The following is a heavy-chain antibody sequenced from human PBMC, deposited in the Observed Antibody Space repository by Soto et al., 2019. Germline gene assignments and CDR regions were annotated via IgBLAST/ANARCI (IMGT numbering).Heavy chain of an antibody. D-gene: IGHD2-2*01. CDR1: GGPFSSYH. CDR3: TIVGSTTSSNWFDP. Sequence: QVQLVQSGAEVKKPGSSVKLSCKASGGPFSSYHISWVRQAPGQGLEWVGRIIPILGRANNAQHFQGRVTITADTSTTTAYMELSSLTSEDTAVYYCTIVGSTTSSNWFDPWGHGTLVTASS. V-gene: IGHV1-69*08. CDR2: IIPILGRA. J-gene: IGHJ5*02.